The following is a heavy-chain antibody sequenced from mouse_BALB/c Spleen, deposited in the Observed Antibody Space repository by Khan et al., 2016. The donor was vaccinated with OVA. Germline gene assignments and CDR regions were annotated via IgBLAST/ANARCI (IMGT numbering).Heavy chain of an antibody. CDR1: GYTFSSYW. J-gene: IGHJ1*01. V-gene: IGHV1-9*01. D-gene: IGHD2-1*01. CDR3: VRYGNHWYFDV. Sequence: VQLQESGAESMKPGASVKISCKATGYTFSSYWIEWVKQRPGHGLEWIGEILPGSGNTNCTENFKGKATFTADTSSNTAYMQLSSLTSEDSAVYYCVRYGNHWYFDVWGAGTTGTVSS. CDR2: ILPGSGNT.